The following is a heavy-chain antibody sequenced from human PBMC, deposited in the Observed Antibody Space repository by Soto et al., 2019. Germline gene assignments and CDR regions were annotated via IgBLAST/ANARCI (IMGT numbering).Heavy chain of an antibody. J-gene: IGHJ3*02. Sequence: KNPKASVKVSCKASGYTFTSYGISWVRQAPGQGLEWMGWISAYNGNTNYAQKLQVRLPMTTDTPTRSAYIYRSSLRSDDTAVYYCARVLRTYYYDSSGYYHSFDIWGQGTMVTVSS. CDR2: ISAYNGNT. D-gene: IGHD3-22*01. CDR1: GYTFTSYG. V-gene: IGHV1-18*01. CDR3: ARVLRTYYYDSSGYYHSFDI.